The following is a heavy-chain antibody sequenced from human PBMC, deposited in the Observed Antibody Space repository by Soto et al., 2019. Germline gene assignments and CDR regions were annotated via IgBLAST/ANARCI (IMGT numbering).Heavy chain of an antibody. CDR3: ASFNDRSTPATVLH. D-gene: IGHD2-2*02. V-gene: IGHV4-31*03. CDR1: GDSISSTGYY. J-gene: IGHJ4*02. Sequence: SETLSLTCIVSGDSISSTGYYWTWIRQHPGKGLEWIGYIYYSGTTYYNPSLKSRITISVDTSENQFSLNLSSVTAADTAVYYCASFNDRSTPATVLHWGQGTLVTVSS. CDR2: IYYSGTT.